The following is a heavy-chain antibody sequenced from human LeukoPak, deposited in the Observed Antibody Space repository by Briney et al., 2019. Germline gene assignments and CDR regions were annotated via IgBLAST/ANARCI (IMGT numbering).Heavy chain of an antibody. Sequence: ASVKVSCKASGYTFTSYYMHWVRQAPGQGLEWMGIINPSGGSTSYAQKFQGRVTMTRDTSISTAYMELSRLRSDDTAVYYCASDHRLVATDAFDIWGQGTMVTVSS. D-gene: IGHD5-12*01. CDR3: ASDHRLVATDAFDI. J-gene: IGHJ3*02. CDR2: INPSGGST. CDR1: GYTFTSYY. V-gene: IGHV1-46*01.